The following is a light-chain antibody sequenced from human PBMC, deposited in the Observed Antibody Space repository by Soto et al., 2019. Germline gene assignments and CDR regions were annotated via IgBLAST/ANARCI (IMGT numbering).Light chain of an antibody. J-gene: IGLJ1*01. CDR2: EGS. CDR1: SSYVGSYNL. CDR3: CSYAGSSTYV. Sequence: QPALTQPASGSGSPGQPTPISSPGKSSYVGSYNLVSWYQQHPGKAPKLMIYEGSKRPSGVSNRFSGSKSGNTASLTISGLQAEDEADYYCCSYAGSSTYVFGTGTKVTVL. V-gene: IGLV2-23*01.